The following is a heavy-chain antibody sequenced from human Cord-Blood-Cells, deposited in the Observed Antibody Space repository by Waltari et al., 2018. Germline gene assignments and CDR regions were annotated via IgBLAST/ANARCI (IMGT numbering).Heavy chain of an antibody. CDR3: ARDSDSSSWYWFDP. CDR2: IYTSGST. D-gene: IGHD6-13*01. CDR1: GGSISSYS. J-gene: IGHJ5*02. Sequence: QVQLQESVPGLVQPSETLSPTCTVPGGSISSYSCSWLLPPGGKGLEWIGRIYTSGSTNYNPSLKSRVTMSVDTSKNQFSLKLSSVTAADTAVYYCARDSDSSSWYWFDPWGQGTLVTVSS. V-gene: IGHV4-4*07.